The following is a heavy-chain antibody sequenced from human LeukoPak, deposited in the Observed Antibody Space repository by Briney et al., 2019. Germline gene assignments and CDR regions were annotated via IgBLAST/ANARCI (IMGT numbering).Heavy chain of an antibody. J-gene: IGHJ4*02. CDR1: GFTFSSYA. V-gene: IGHV3-30-3*01. D-gene: IGHD3-22*01. CDR2: ISYDGSNK. Sequence: GRSLRLSCAASGFTFSSYAMHWVRQAPGKGLEWVAVISYDGSNKYYADSVKGRFTISRDNSKNTLYLQMNSLRAEDTAVYYCARDHSLGTYYYDSSGYYYEGFDYWGQGTLVTVSS. CDR3: ARDHSLGTYYYDSSGYYYEGFDY.